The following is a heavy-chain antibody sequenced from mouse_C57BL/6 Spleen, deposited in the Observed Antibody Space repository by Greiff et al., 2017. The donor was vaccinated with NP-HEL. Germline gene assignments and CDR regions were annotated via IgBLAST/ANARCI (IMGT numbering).Heavy chain of an antibody. Sequence: QVQLQQPGAELVKPGASVKLSCKASGYTFTSYWMHWVKQRPGQGLEWIGMIHPNSGSTNYNEKFKSKATLTVDKSSSTAYMQLSSLTSEDSAVYYGVFPYDYVSGNAMDYWGQGTSVTVSS. D-gene: IGHD2-4*01. J-gene: IGHJ4*01. V-gene: IGHV1-64*01. CDR2: IHPNSGST. CDR1: GYTFTSYW. CDR3: VFPYDYVSGNAMDY.